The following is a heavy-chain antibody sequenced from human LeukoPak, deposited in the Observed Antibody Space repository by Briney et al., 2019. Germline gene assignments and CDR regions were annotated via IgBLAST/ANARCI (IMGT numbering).Heavy chain of an antibody. J-gene: IGHJ4*02. CDR1: GFTFSSYA. V-gene: IGHV3-64*01. CDR2: ISSNGGST. CDR3: ARDRDSSGYHYVGPDY. D-gene: IGHD3-22*01. Sequence: GGSLRLSCAASGFTFSSYAMHWVRQAPGKGLEYVSAISSNGGSTYYANSVKGRFTISRDNSKNTLYLQMGSLRAEDMAVYYCARDRDSSGYHYVGPDYWGQGTLVTVSS.